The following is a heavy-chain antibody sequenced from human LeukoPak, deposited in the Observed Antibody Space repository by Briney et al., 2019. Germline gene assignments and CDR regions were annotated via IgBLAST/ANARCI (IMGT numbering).Heavy chain of an antibody. CDR2: SYYSGST. Sequence: SETLSLTCTVSGGSISSGDYYWRWIRQPPGEGLEWIGYSYYSGSTYYNPSHKSRVTISADTSKNQFPLKLSSVTAADTAVYYCARHDYGDYGAFDIWGQGTMVTVSS. D-gene: IGHD4-17*01. V-gene: IGHV4-30-4*01. J-gene: IGHJ3*02. CDR3: ARHDYGDYGAFDI. CDR1: GGSISSGDYY.